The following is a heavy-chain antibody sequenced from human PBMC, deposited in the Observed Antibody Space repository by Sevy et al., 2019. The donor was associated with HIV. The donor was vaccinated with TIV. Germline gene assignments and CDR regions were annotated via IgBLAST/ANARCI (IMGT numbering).Heavy chain of an antibody. D-gene: IGHD3-10*01. V-gene: IGHV3-53*01. CDR1: GFTVSSNY. CDR3: AAPGPPGLGNYYGMDV. Sequence: GGSLRLSCAASGFTVSSNYMSWVRQAPGKGLEWVSVIYSGGSTYYADSVKGRLTISRDNSKNTRYLQMNSLRAEDTAVYYCAAPGPPGLGNYYGMDVWGQGTTVTVSS. J-gene: IGHJ6*02. CDR2: IYSGGST.